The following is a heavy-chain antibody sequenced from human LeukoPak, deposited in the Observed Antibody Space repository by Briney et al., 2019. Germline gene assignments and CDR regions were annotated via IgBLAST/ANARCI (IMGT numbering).Heavy chain of an antibody. CDR1: GGSISSGSYY. Sequence: SQTLSLTCTVSGGSISSGSYYWSRIRQPAGKGLEWIGRIYTSGGTNYNPSLKSRVTISVDTSKNQFSLKLSSVTAADTAVYYCAREGGGGVGRRNWFDPWGQGTLATVSS. J-gene: IGHJ5*02. CDR2: IYTSGGT. CDR3: AREGGGGVGRRNWFDP. D-gene: IGHD1-26*01. V-gene: IGHV4-61*02.